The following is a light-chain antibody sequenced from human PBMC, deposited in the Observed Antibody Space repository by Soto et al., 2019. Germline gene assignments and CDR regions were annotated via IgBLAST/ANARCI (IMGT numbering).Light chain of an antibody. CDR2: DVS. J-gene: IGLJ2*01. V-gene: IGLV2-11*01. CDR1: SSDVGAYNF. Sequence: QSALTQPPSVSGSPGQSGTISCTGTSSDVGAYNFVSWYQQYPGKAPKLIIFDVSARPSGVPDRFSGSKSGNTASLTISGLQADDEADYYCCSYAGTYSPVLGGGTKLIVL. CDR3: CSYAGTYSPV.